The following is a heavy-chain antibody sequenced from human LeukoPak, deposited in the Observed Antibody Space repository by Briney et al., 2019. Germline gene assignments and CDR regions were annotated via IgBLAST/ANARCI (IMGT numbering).Heavy chain of an antibody. CDR3: ARLASGSYGPLTPFDY. V-gene: IGHV4-59*08. D-gene: IGHD1-26*01. Sequence: SETLSLTCTVSGRSISSYYWSWIRQPPGKGLEWIGYIYYSGSTNYNPSLKSRVTISVDTSKNQFSLRLSSVTAADTAVYYSARLASGSYGPLTPFDYWGQGTLVTVSS. CDR1: GRSISSYY. CDR2: IYYSGST. J-gene: IGHJ4*02.